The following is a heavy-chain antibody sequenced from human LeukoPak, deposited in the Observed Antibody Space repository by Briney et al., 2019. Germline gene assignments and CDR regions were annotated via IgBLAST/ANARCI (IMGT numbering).Heavy chain of an antibody. CDR1: GDTLLKSW. CDR2: INPDDSEI. J-gene: IGHJ5*01. Sequence: GESLKISCKGFGDTLLKSWIGWVRQVPGKGLEWMGIINPDDSEIRYSPSFQGQVTISVDRSTKTAYLQWRSLAASDTALYYCSRPVMCTTASCSHDSWGQGTLVTVSS. V-gene: IGHV5-51*01. CDR3: SRPVMCTTASCSHDS. D-gene: IGHD2-21*01.